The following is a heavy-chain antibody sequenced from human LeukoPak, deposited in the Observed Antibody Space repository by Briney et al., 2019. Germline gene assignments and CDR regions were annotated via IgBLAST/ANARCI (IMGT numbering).Heavy chain of an antibody. CDR2: IYYSGST. D-gene: IGHD3-22*01. CDR1: GGSISSYY. V-gene: IGHV4-59*01. J-gene: IGHJ4*02. CDR3: AGTYYYDSSGYYHYSL. Sequence: SETLSLTCTVSGGSISSYYWSWIRQPPGKGLEWIGYIYYSGSTNYNPSLKSRVTISVDTSKDQFSLKLSSVTAADTAVYYCAGTYYYDSSGYYHYSLWGQGTLVTVSS.